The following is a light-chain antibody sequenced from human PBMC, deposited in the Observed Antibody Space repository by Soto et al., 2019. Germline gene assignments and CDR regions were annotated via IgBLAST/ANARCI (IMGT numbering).Light chain of an antibody. Sequence: EIVLTQSPATLSLSPGERATLSCRATQGVSSNLAWYQQKPGQAPRLLIYGASTRATGIPARFSGSGSGTEFTLIISSLQSEDSAVYYCQQYNSWLWTFGQGTKVDIK. CDR1: QGVSSN. J-gene: IGKJ1*01. V-gene: IGKV3-15*01. CDR3: QQYNSWLWT. CDR2: GAS.